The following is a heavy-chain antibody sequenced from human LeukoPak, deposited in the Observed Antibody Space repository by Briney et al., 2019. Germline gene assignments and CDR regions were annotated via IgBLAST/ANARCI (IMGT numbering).Heavy chain of an antibody. J-gene: IGHJ4*02. CDR1: GYTFGSNW. D-gene: IGHD5-18*01. V-gene: IGHV5-51*01. CDR3: VRPAGKDYRYYFEP. CDR2: IYPGDSDT. Sequence: GESLQISCEASGYTFGSNWIGWVRQMPGKGLECMGIIYPGDSDTRYNPSFQGQVTISADKSLRTTYLEWRSLQAADTGIYYCVRPAGKDYRYYFEPWGQGTLVTVSS.